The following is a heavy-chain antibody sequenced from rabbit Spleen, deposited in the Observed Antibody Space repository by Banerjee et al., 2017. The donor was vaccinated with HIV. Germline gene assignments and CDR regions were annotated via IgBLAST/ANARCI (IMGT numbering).Heavy chain of an antibody. CDR1: EFSLSINVY. V-gene: IGHV1S45*01. D-gene: IGHD5-1*01. CDR3: ARAGEGGDGYLNL. J-gene: IGHJ4*01. CDR2: IYVGSGGGT. Sequence: QEQLEESGGGLVKPGGTLTLTCKASEFSLSINVYICWVRQAPGKGLELIACIYVGSGGGTKYASWAKGRFTISKTSSTTVTLQMTSLTVADTATYFCARAGEGGDGYLNLWGPGTLSPS.